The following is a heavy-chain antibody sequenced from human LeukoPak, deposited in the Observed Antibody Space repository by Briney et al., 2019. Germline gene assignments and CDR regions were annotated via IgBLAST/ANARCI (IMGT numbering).Heavy chain of an antibody. Sequence: GRSLRLSCAASGFTFSSYAMHWVRQAPGKGLEWVSVISYDGSNKYYADSVKGRFTISTDNSKNTLYLQMNSLSAEDTGVYYCARPPPTSSGWYFDYWGQGTLVTVSS. J-gene: IGHJ4*02. CDR2: ISYDGSNK. CDR1: GFTFSSYA. CDR3: ARPPPTSSGWYFDY. V-gene: IGHV3-30*04. D-gene: IGHD6-19*01.